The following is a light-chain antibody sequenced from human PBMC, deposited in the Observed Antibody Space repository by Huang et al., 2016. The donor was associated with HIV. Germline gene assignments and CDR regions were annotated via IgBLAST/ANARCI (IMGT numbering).Light chain of an antibody. J-gene: IGKJ2*01. CDR3: QQYDNLPYT. CDR2: DAS. V-gene: IGKV1-33*01. CDR1: QDISNY. Sequence: DIQMTQSPSSLSASVGDRVTITCQESQDISNYLNWYQQKPGKAPKLLIYDASNLETGVPSRFSGSGSGTDFTFTISSLQPEDIATYYCQQYDNLPYTFGQGTKLEIK.